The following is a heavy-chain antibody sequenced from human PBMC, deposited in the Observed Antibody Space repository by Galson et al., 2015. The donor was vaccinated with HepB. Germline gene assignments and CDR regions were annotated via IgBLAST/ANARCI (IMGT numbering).Heavy chain of an antibody. Sequence: LVKPTQTLTLTCTFSGFSLSTSGMRVSWIRQPPGKALEWLARIDWDDDKFYSTSLKTRLTISKDTSKNQVVLTMTNMDPVDTATYYCARIPDYYYGMDVWGQGTTVTVSS. CDR1: GFSLSTSGMR. CDR3: ARIPDYYYGMDV. J-gene: IGHJ6*02. V-gene: IGHV2-70*04. CDR2: IDWDDDK.